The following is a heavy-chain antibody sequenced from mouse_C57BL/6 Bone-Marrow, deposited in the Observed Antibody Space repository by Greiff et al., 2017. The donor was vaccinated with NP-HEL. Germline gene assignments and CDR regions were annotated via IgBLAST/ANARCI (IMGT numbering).Heavy chain of an antibody. Sequence: EVMLVESGGDLVKPGGSLKLSCAASGFTFSSYGMSWVRQTPDKRLEWVATISSGGSYTYYPDSVKGRFTISRDNAKNTLYLQMSSLKSEDTAMYYCAREGIPNYYSMDYWGQGTSVTVSS. CDR3: AREGIPNYYSMDY. J-gene: IGHJ4*01. CDR2: ISSGGSYT. V-gene: IGHV5-6*01. CDR1: GFTFSSYG.